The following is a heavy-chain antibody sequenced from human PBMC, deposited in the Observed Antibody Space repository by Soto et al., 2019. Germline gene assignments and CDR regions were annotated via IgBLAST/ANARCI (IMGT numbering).Heavy chain of an antibody. CDR1: GFTFSSYA. D-gene: IGHD3-16*02. V-gene: IGHV3-23*01. J-gene: IGHJ4*02. Sequence: EVQLWESGGGWVQPGWSLRLSCAASGFTFSSYAMSWVRQAPGKGLEWVSAISGSGGSTYYVDSVKGRFPISRDNSKNTLYLQMNSLRAEDTAGYYCAQDSYDYVWGSYRYDMGDYWGQGTLVTVSS. CDR2: ISGSGGST. CDR3: AQDSYDYVWGSYRYDMGDY.